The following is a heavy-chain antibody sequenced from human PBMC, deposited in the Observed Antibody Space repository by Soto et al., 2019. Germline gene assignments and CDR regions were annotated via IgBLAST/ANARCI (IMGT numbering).Heavy chain of an antibody. D-gene: IGHD7-27*01. CDR3: TRANWYSEY. CDR1: GGSISNHY. Sequence: QVQLQESGPGLAKPSETLSLTCRVSGGSISNHYWSWIRQPPGKGLEWIGYIYYNGNTNYNPSLKSRVTMSVDTSRNQISLKLTTVTAADTAVYYCTRANWYSEYWGQGTLVTVSS. V-gene: IGHV4-59*11. J-gene: IGHJ4*02. CDR2: IYYNGNT.